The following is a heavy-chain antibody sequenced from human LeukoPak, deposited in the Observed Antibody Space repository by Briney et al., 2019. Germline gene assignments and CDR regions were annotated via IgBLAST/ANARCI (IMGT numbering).Heavy chain of an antibody. Sequence: GGSLRLSCAASGFTFSSYSMNWVRQAPGKGLEWVSSISSSSSYIYYADSVKGRFTISRDNAKNSLYLQMNSLRAEDTAVYYCARDDDDSRGYDYWGQGTLVTVSS. J-gene: IGHJ4*02. D-gene: IGHD3-22*01. CDR3: ARDDDDSRGYDY. V-gene: IGHV3-21*01. CDR2: ISSSSSYI. CDR1: GFTFSSYS.